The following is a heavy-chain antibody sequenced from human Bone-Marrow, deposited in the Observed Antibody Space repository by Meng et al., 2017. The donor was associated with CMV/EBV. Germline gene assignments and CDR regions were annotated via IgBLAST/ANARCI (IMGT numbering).Heavy chain of an antibody. D-gene: IGHD2-2*02. CDR3: ARVDCSSTSCYTWYYYYGMDV. V-gene: IGHV4-4*02. CDR2: IYHSGST. CDR1: GGSISSSNW. J-gene: IGHJ6*01. Sequence: SETLSLTCAVSGGSISSSNWWSWVRQPPGKGLEWIGEIYHSGSTNYNPSLKSRVTISVDKSKNQFSLKLSSVTAADTAVYYCARVDCSSTSCYTWYYYYGMDVWGQGPTVTGSS.